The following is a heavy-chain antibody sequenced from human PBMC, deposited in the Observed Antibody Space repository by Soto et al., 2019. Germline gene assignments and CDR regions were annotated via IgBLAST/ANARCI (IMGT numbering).Heavy chain of an antibody. D-gene: IGHD3-3*01. CDR3: ARGFITIFGVVIITDYYYYGMDV. V-gene: IGHV1-3*01. CDR2: INAGNGNT. CDR1: GYTFTSYA. J-gene: IGHJ6*02. Sequence: ASVKVSCKASGYTFTSYAMYWVRQAPGQRLEWMGWINAGNGNTKYSQKFQGRVTITRDTSASTAYMELSSLRSEDTAVYYCARGFITIFGVVIITDYYYYGMDVWGQGTTVTVSS.